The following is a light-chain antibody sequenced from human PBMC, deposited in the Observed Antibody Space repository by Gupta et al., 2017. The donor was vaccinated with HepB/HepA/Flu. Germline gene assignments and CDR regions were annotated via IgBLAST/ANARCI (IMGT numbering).Light chain of an antibody. CDR2: FNN. CDR3: QSYDSSLSAV. V-gene: IGLV1-40*01. Sequence: QSVLTPPPSVSGAPGQRVTISCTGSTSNIGAGYDVHWYQQLPGTAPKLLIYFNNNRPSGVPDRFSGSKSGTSASLAITGLQAEDEADYYCQSYDSSLSAVFGGGTKLTVL. CDR1: TSNIGAGYD. J-gene: IGLJ2*01.